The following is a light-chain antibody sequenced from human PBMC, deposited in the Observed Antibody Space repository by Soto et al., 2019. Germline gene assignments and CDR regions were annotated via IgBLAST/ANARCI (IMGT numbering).Light chain of an antibody. CDR2: SDN. CDR3: AAWDDSLNGMF. V-gene: IGLV1-44*01. CDR1: SSNIERNT. J-gene: IGLJ2*01. Sequence: QSVLTQPPSASGTPGQRVTISCSGSSSNIERNTVNWYQQLPGTAPKLLINSDNQRPSGVPDRFSVSKSGTSVSLAISGLQSDDEADYYCAAWDDSLNGMFFGGVTKLTVL.